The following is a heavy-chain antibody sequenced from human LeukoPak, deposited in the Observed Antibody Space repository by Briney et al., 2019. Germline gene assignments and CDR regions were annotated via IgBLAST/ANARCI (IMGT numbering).Heavy chain of an antibody. J-gene: IGHJ3*01. V-gene: IGHV3-11*04. D-gene: IGHD3-10*01. Sequence: GGSLRLSCAASGFSFGDYHMNWVRQAPGSGLEWISYTSPRGSTMNHADSVKGRITISRDNDKNLLYLQINSLRAEDTAVYYCARELQYGDAFDLWGQGTTVTVSS. CDR1: GFSFGDYH. CDR2: TSPRGSTM. CDR3: ARELQYGDAFDL.